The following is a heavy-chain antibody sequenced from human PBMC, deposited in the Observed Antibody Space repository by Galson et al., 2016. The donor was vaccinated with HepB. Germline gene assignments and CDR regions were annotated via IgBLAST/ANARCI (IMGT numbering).Heavy chain of an antibody. V-gene: IGHV3-74*01. J-gene: IGHJ4*02. CDR2: IKSDGSNI. Sequence: SLRLSCAASGFTFSRQWMYWVRQAPGKGLAWVSQIKSDGSNINYADSVKGRFTISRDNAGNTLYLQMNSLRAEDTALYYCSTLRDFWSGWGQGTLVTVSP. CDR1: GFTFSRQW. CDR3: STLRDFWSG. D-gene: IGHD3-3*01.